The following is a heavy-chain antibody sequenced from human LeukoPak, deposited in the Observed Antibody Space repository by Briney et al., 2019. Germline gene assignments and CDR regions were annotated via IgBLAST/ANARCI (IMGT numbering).Heavy chain of an antibody. CDR3: ARLYYDILTGYYDYFDY. CDR1: GFTFSSYW. J-gene: IGHJ4*02. Sequence: GGSLRLSCAASGFTFSSYWMSWVRQAPGKGLEWVANIKQDESEKYYVDSVKGRFTISRDNAKNSLYLQMNSLRAEDTAVYYCARLYYDILTGYYDYFDYWGQGTLVTVSS. CDR2: IKQDESEK. V-gene: IGHV3-7*03. D-gene: IGHD3-9*01.